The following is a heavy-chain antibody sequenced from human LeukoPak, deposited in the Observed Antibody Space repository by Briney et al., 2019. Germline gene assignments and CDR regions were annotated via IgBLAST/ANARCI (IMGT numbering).Heavy chain of an antibody. Sequence: ASVKVSCKASGYTFTSYYMHWVRQAPGQGLEWMGIINPSGGSTSYAQKFQGRVTMTRDTSTSTVYMELSSLRSEDTAVYYCARADNYDFWSGYSYYFDYWGQGTLVTVS. CDR3: ARADNYDFWSGYSYYFDY. D-gene: IGHD3-3*01. J-gene: IGHJ4*02. CDR1: GYTFTSYY. V-gene: IGHV1-46*01. CDR2: INPSGGST.